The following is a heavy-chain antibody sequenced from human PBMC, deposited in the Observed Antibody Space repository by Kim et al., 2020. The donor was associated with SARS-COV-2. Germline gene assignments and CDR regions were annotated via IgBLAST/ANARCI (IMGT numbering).Heavy chain of an antibody. J-gene: IGHJ4*02. V-gene: IGHV3-23*01. CDR3: AKYARLILTGLVDY. D-gene: IGHD3-9*01. Sequence: ADTEKDRFTLTRDNSKNTLYLQMNGLRAEDTAVYYCAKYARLILTGLVDYWGQGTLVTVSS.